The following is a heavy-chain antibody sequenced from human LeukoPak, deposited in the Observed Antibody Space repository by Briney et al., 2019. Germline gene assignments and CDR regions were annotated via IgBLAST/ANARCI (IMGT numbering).Heavy chain of an antibody. CDR1: GGSISSSSYY. Sequence: SETLSLTCTVSGGSISSSSYYWGWIRQPPGKGLEWIGSIYYSGSTYYNPSLKSRVTISVDTSKNQFSLKLSSVTAADTAVYYCARGTRGFFYYYYYYMDVWGKGTTVTVSS. CDR3: ARGTRGFFYYYYYYMDV. CDR2: IYYSGST. D-gene: IGHD3-3*01. J-gene: IGHJ6*03. V-gene: IGHV4-39*01.